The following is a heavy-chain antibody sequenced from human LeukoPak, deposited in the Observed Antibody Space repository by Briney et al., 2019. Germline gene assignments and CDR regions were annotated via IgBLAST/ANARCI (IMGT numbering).Heavy chain of an antibody. CDR2: IRYDGSNK. D-gene: IGHD3-10*01. V-gene: IGHV3-30*02. CDR3: AKEGFGEFRPYYFDY. CDR1: GFTFSSYG. Sequence: PGGSLRLSCAASGFTFSSYGMHWVRQAPGKGLEWVAFIRYDGSNKYYADSVKGRFTISRDNSKNTLYLQMNSLRAEDTAVYYCAKEGFGEFRPYYFDYWGQGTLATVSS. J-gene: IGHJ4*02.